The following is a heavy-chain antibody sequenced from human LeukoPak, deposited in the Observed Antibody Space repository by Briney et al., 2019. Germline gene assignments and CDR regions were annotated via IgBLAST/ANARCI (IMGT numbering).Heavy chain of an antibody. V-gene: IGHV1-69*13. CDR1: GGTFSSYA. Sequence: GASVKVSCKASGGTFSSYAISWVRQAPGQGLEWMGGIIPIFGTANYAQKFQGRVTITADESTNTAYMELSSLRSEDTAVYYCARDHQQTWDVWGKGTTVTVSS. J-gene: IGHJ6*04. CDR3: ARDHQQTWDV. CDR2: IIPIFGTA.